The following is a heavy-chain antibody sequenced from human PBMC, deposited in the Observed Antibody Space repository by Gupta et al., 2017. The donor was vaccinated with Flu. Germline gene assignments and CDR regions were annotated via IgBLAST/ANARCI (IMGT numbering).Heavy chain of an antibody. J-gene: IGHJ4*02. Sequence: QVQLQQWGAGLLKPSETLSLTCAVYGGSFSGYYWSWIRQPPGKGLEWIGEINHSGSTNYNPSRKSRVTISVDTAKNQFSLKLSSVTAADTAVYYCARVPSSSSLVLGFDYWGQGTLVTVSS. D-gene: IGHD6-6*01. CDR3: ARVPSSSSLVLGFDY. CDR2: INHSGST. V-gene: IGHV4-34*01. CDR1: GGSFSGYY.